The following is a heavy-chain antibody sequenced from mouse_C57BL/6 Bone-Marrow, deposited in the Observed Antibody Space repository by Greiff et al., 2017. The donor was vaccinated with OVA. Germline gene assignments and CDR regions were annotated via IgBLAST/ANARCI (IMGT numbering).Heavy chain of an antibody. CDR3: TREGGDYALFDY. CDR2: IDPETGGP. J-gene: IGHJ2*01. Sequence: VQLQQSGAELVRPGASVTLSCKASGYTFTDYEMHWVKQTPVHGLEWIGAIDPETGGPAYNQKFKGKAILTADKSSSTAYMELRSLTSEDSAVYYCTREGGDYALFDYWGQGTTLTVSS. V-gene: IGHV1-15*01. D-gene: IGHD2-4*01. CDR1: GYTFTDYE.